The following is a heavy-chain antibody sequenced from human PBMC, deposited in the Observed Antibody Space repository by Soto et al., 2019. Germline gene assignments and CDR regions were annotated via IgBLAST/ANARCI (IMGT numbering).Heavy chain of an antibody. Sequence: SGPELGNPKQSLTLTCTFSAFSLSTKEVGVGWIRQPPGKALEWLALIYWDDDKRYSPSLRSRLTITKDTSKNQVVLTMTNMDPVDTATYYCIQSRCGGDCLQSYASYYYYGMDVRGQGTTVTVSS. CDR3: IQSRCGGDCLQSYASYYYYGMDV. J-gene: IGHJ6*02. CDR2: IYWDDDK. V-gene: IGHV2-5*02. D-gene: IGHD2-21*02. CDR1: AFSLSTKEVG.